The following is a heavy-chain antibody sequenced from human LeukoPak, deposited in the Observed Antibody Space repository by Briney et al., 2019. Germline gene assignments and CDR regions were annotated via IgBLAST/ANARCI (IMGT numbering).Heavy chain of an antibody. CDR3: ASALYYYYMDV. Sequence: SETLSLTCDVSGYSIRSGYYWSWIRQHPGKGLEWIGYIHYSGSTSYNPSLKSRVTISLDTSKNHFSLKLSSVTAADTAVYYCASALYYYYMDVWGKGTTVTVSS. CDR2: IHYSGST. CDR1: GYSIRSGYY. J-gene: IGHJ6*03. V-gene: IGHV4-31*11.